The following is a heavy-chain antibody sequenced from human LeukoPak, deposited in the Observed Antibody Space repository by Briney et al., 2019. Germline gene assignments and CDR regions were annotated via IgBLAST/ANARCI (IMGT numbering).Heavy chain of an antibody. V-gene: IGHV3-23*01. CDR1: GFTYSSYA. CDR3: ARDRKQQLVPGYYYYYMDV. D-gene: IGHD6-13*01. J-gene: IGHJ6*03. Sequence: PGGSLRLSCAASGFTYSSYAMSWVRQAPGKGLEWVSAISSSGDNTYYPDSVKGRFTISRDNSKNTLYLQMNSLRAEDTAVYYCARDRKQQLVPGYYYYYMDVWGKGTTVTVSS. CDR2: ISSSGDNT.